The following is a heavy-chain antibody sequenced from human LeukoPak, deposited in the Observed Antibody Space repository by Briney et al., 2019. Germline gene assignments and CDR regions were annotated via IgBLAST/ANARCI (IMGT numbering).Heavy chain of an antibody. CDR2: ISGSGDRT. CDR3: AKGGAGYCSSTSCLYYFDY. CDR1: GFTFSTYA. Sequence: GGSLRLSCAASGFTFSTYAMNWVRQAPGKGLEWVSTISGSGDRTYYADSVKGRFTISRDNFKNTLLLQMNSLRAEDTAVYYCAKGGAGYCSSTSCLYYFDYWGQGTLVTVST. V-gene: IGHV3-23*01. D-gene: IGHD2-2*01. J-gene: IGHJ4*02.